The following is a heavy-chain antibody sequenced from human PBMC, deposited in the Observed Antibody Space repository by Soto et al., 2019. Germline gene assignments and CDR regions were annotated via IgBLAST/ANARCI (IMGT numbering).Heavy chain of an antibody. D-gene: IGHD5-12*01. J-gene: IGHJ4*02. CDR2: LTGSGDRT. V-gene: IGHV3-23*01. CDR1: GFTFSSFA. CDR3: AKGTAVATGDMAY. Sequence: EVQLLESGGGLVQPGGSLRLSCAASGFTFSSFAMTWVRQAQGKGLEWVSSLTGSGDRTYYADSVKGRFTISRDKSMNTLYLQMNSLRADDTALYYCAKGTAVATGDMAYWGQGTLVTVSS.